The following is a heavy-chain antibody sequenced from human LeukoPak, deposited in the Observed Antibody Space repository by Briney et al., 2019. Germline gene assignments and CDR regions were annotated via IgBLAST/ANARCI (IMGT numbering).Heavy chain of an antibody. Sequence: PGGSLRLSCAASGFTVSSNYMSWVRQAPGKGLEWVPVIYSSIGTDYADSVKGRFTISRDNSKNTVYLQMNSLRAEDTAVYYCAKDDGLTGIDYWGQGTLVTVSS. CDR2: IYSSIGT. V-gene: IGHV3-53*01. CDR1: GFTVSSNY. J-gene: IGHJ4*02. CDR3: AKDDGLTGIDY. D-gene: IGHD7-27*01.